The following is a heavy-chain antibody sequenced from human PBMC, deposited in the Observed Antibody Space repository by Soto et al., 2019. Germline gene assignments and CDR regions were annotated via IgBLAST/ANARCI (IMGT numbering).Heavy chain of an antibody. Sequence: EVQLVESGGGLVQPGGSLRLSCAASGFTFSSYCMSWVRQAPGKGLEWVANIKQDGSETYYVDSVKGRFTISRDNAKNPLNMQMNGVRAEDTAVYYCARDNILTGYQDYWGQGTLVTVSS. D-gene: IGHD3-9*01. CDR1: GFTFSSYC. J-gene: IGHJ4*02. V-gene: IGHV3-7*01. CDR2: IKQDGSET. CDR3: ARDNILTGYQDY.